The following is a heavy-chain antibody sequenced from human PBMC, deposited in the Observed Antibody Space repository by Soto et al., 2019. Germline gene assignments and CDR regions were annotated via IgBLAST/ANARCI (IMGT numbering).Heavy chain of an antibody. D-gene: IGHD2-8*01. CDR1: GGTFSSYA. CDR2: IIPIFGTA. CDR3: ARLMVYAITNYYGMDV. Sequence: ASVKVSCQASGGTFSSYAISWVRQAPGQGLEWMGGIIPIFGTANYAQTFQGRVTITADESTSTAYMELSSLRSDDTAVYYCARLMVYAITNYYGMDVWGQGTTVTAP. V-gene: IGHV1-69*13. J-gene: IGHJ6*02.